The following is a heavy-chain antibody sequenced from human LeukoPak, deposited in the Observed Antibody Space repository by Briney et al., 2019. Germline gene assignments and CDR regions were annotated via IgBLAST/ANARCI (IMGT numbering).Heavy chain of an antibody. CDR3: ARDRLREKLLWFGEFRYEYYYGMDV. V-gene: IGHV4-59*12. CDR1: GGSISSYY. CDR2: IYYSGST. J-gene: IGHJ6*02. Sequence: PSETLSLTCTVSGGSISSYYWSWIRQPPGKGLEWIGYIYYSGSTNYNPSLKSRVTISVDTSKNQFSLKLSSVTPEDTAVYYCARDRLREKLLWFGEFRYEYYYGMDVWGQGTTVTVSS. D-gene: IGHD3-10*01.